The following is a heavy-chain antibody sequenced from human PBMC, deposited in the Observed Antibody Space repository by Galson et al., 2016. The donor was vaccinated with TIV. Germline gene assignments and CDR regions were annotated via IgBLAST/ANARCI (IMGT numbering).Heavy chain of an antibody. J-gene: IGHJ4*02. CDR3: ANFAANY. CDR2: MKQDGSVT. CDR1: GFTFSDYW. D-gene: IGHD3-9*01. Sequence: SLRLSCAASGFTFSDYWMHWVRRAPGRGLEWLANMKQDGSVTFHAGAVKGRFAISRDDARNSLYPQMDSLRVDDTAVYYCANFAANYWGRGTLVTVSA. V-gene: IGHV3-7*01.